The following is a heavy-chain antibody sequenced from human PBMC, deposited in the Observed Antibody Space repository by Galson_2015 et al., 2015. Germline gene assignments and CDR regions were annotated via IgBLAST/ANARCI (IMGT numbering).Heavy chain of an antibody. J-gene: IGHJ6*02. CDR2: IWYDGSNK. CDR3: ARESIVVVPAAINHTWVADYYYGMDV. V-gene: IGHV3-33*01. D-gene: IGHD2-2*02. CDR1: GFTFSSYG. Sequence: SLRLSCAASGFTFSSYGMHWVRQAPGKGLEWVAVIWYDGSNKYYADSVKGRFTISRDNSKNTLYLQMNSLRAEDTAVYYCARESIVVVPAAINHTWVADYYYGMDVWGQGTTVTVSS.